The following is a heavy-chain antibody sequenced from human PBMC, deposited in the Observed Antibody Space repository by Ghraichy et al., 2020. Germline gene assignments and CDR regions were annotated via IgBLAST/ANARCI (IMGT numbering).Heavy chain of an antibody. CDR3: ARDPIAASAPYYVDS. D-gene: IGHD6-13*01. J-gene: IGHJ4*02. Sequence: SVKVSCKASGGPFSRDAISWVRQAPGEGLEWMGGIIPSFGTPNYAQKFQGRLTITADKSTSTAYMDLSSLRSEDTAMYYCARDPIAASAPYYVDSWGQGTLVTVSS. V-gene: IGHV1-69*06. CDR1: GGPFSRDA. CDR2: IIPSFGTP.